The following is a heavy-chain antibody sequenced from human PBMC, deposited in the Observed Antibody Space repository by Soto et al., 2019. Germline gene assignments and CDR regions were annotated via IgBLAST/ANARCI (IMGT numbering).Heavy chain of an antibody. D-gene: IGHD4-17*01. CDR1: GGSISSGDYY. CDR3: ARVSATLTYRFDP. J-gene: IGHJ5*02. V-gene: IGHV4-31*03. CDR2: IYYSGTT. Sequence: SETLSLTCTVSGGSISSGDYYWTWIRQHPGKGLEWIGYIYYSGTTYYNPSLKSRLTIFVDTSKNLFSLNLRSVTAADTAVYYCARVSATLTYRFDPWGQGTRVTVSS.